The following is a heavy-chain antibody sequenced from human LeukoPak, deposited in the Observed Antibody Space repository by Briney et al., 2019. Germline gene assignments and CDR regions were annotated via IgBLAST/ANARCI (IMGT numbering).Heavy chain of an antibody. V-gene: IGHV3-7*03. D-gene: IGHD3-22*01. J-gene: IGHJ4*02. CDR2: MKQDGSEK. CDR3: AKEGNYYDSSGYDY. CDR1: GFTFSSYW. Sequence: GGSLRLSCAASGFTFSSYWMSWVRQAPGKGLEWVANMKQDGSEKYYVDSVKGRFTISRDNSKNTLYLQMNSLRAEDTAVYYCAKEGNYYDSSGYDYWGQGTLVTVSS.